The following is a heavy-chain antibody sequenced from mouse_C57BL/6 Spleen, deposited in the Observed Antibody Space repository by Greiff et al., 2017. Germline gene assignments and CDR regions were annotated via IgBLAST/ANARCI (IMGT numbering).Heavy chain of an antibody. V-gene: IGHV1-55*01. Sequence: QVHVKQPGAELVKPGASVKMSCKASGYTFTSYWITWVKQRPGQGLEWIGDIYPGSGSTNYNEKFKSKATLTVDTSSSTAYMQLSSLTSEDSAVYYCARSHSSGYVGYAMDYWGQGTSVTVSS. D-gene: IGHD3-2*02. J-gene: IGHJ4*01. CDR1: GYTFTSYW. CDR2: IYPGSGST. CDR3: ARSHSSGYVGYAMDY.